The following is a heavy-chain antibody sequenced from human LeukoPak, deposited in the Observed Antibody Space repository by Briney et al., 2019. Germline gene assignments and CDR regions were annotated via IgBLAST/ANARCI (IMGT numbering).Heavy chain of an antibody. CDR3: AKDPPQGYYDSSG. CDR1: GFTFSSYS. D-gene: IGHD3-22*01. J-gene: IGHJ4*02. CDR2: ISSSSSTI. Sequence: PGGSLRLSCAASGFTFSSYSMNWVRQAPGKGLEWVSYISSSSSTIYYADSVKGRFTISRDNSKNTLYLQMNSLRAEDTAVYYCAKDPPQGYYDSSGWGQGTLVTVSS. V-gene: IGHV3-48*01.